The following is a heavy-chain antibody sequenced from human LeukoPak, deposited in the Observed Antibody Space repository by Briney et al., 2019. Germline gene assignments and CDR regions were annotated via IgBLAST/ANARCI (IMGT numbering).Heavy chain of an antibody. CDR1: GGSISSSSYY. D-gene: IGHD6-13*01. CDR3: ARWVAAHSEFDY. Sequence: PSETLSLTCTVSGGSISSSSYYWGWIRQPPGKGLEWIGSIYYSGSTYYNPSLKSRVTISVDTSKNQFSLKLSSVTAADTAVYYCARWVAAHSEFDYWGQGTLVTVSS. V-gene: IGHV4-39*01. J-gene: IGHJ4*02. CDR2: IYYSGST.